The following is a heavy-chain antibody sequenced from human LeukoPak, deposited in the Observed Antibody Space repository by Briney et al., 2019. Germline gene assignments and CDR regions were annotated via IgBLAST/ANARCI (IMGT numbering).Heavy chain of an antibody. CDR3: ARGSTGDKSNN. Sequence: SETLSLTCTVSGGSITSGGYYWSWIRQLPGKGLEWIGYIYYSGTTSYNPSLKSRLTISLDTSENQFSLKLSSVTVADTAVYYCARGSTGDKSNNWGQGTLVTVSS. D-gene: IGHD7-27*01. J-gene: IGHJ4*02. CDR2: IYYSGTT. CDR1: GGSITSGGYY. V-gene: IGHV4-31*03.